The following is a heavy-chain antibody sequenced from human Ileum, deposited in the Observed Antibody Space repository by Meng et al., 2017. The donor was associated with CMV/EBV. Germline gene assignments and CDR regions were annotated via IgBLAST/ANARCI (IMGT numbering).Heavy chain of an antibody. CDR2: ISSSGSPI. J-gene: IGHJ4*02. CDR3: ASREYTSSYYFDS. V-gene: IGHV3-11*04. D-gene: IGHD6-6*01. CDR1: GFTFSDYY. Sequence: GESLKISCEASGFTFSDYYMTWVRQAPGKGLEWISYISSSGSPIFYADSVKGRFTISRDNAKNSLYLQMNSLRAEDTAVYYCASREYTSSYYFDSWGQGTLVTVSS.